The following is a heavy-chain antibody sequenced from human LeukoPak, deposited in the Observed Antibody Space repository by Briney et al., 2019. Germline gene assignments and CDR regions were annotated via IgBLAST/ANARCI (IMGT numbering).Heavy chain of an antibody. J-gene: IGHJ4*02. D-gene: IGHD6-13*01. Sequence: GRSLRLSCAASGFTFDDYAMHWVRQAPRKGLEWVSGISWNSGSIGYADSVKGRFTISRDNAKNSLYLQMNSLRAEDTALYYCAKDIAAAGLDYWGQGTLVTVSS. V-gene: IGHV3-9*01. CDR1: GFTFDDYA. CDR3: AKDIAAAGLDY. CDR2: ISWNSGSI.